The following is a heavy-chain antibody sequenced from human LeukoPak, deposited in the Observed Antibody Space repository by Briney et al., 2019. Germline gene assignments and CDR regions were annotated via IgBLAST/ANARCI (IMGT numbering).Heavy chain of an antibody. D-gene: IGHD6-6*01. CDR2: IIPIFGTA. J-gene: IGHJ5*02. V-gene: IGHV1-69*05. CDR1: GGTFSSYA. CDR3: ARDLFSGEYSSSSGWFDP. Sequence: GASVKVSCKASGGTFSSYAISWVRQAPGQGLEWMGGIIPIFGTANYAQKFQGRVTMTRDMSTSTVYMELSSPRSEDTAVYYCARDLFSGEYSSSSGWFDPWGQGTLVTVSS.